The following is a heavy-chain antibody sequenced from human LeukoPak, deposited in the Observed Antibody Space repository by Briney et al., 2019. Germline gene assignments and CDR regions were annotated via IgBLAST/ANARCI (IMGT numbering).Heavy chain of an antibody. J-gene: IGHJ4*02. CDR1: GFTFSSYE. CDR3: ARRPYSSSSY. V-gene: IGHV3-48*03. CDR2: ISSSGSTI. Sequence: PGGSLRLSCAASGFTFSSYEMNWVRQAPGKGLEWVSYISSSGSTIYYADSVKGRFTISRDNAKNSLYLQMNSLRAEDTAVYYCARRPYSSSSYWGQRTLVTVSS. D-gene: IGHD6-6*01.